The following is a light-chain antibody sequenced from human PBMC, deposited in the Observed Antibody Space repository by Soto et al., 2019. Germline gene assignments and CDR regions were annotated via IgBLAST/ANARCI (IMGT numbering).Light chain of an antibody. J-gene: IGKJ3*01. CDR3: QQTYSAPFT. CDR2: TAY. Sequence: DIQMTQSPSSLSASVGDSVTLTCRASQRLFSFLNWYQQALGRAPKLLISTAYKLQSGVPSRFSGSESGTEFTLTISSLQPEDFAIYFCQQTYSAPFTFGPGTKVDVK. CDR1: QRLFSF. V-gene: IGKV1-39*01.